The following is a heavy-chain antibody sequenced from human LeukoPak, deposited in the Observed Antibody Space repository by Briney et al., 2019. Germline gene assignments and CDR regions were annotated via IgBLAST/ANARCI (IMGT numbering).Heavy chain of an antibody. V-gene: IGHV1-24*01. J-gene: IGHJ3*02. CDR1: GYTLTELS. Sequence: ASVKVSCEVSGYTLTELSIHWVRQAPGKGLEWMGGFDPEDGETIYAQKFQGRVTMTEDTSTDTAYMELSSLRSEDTAVYYCLADQSDYYYDSRLDMWGHGTMVTVSS. D-gene: IGHD3-22*01. CDR2: FDPEDGET. CDR3: LADQSDYYYDSRLDM.